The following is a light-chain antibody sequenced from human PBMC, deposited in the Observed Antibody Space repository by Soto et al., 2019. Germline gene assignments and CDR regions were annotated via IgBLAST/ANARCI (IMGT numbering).Light chain of an antibody. CDR3: QQYNTYPWT. CDR1: QSISRL. V-gene: IGKV1-5*01. Sequence: DIQMTQSPSTLSASVGDRVTIPCRASQSISRLLAWYQQKSGKAPKFLIYDASSLESGVPSRFSGSGSGTEFTLTISTLQPDDFATYYCQQYNTYPWTFGQGTKVDIK. CDR2: DAS. J-gene: IGKJ1*01.